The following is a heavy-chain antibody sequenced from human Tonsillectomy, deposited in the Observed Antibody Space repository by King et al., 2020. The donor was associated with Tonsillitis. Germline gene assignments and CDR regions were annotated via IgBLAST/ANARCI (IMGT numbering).Heavy chain of an antibody. CDR2: ISYDGSNT. Sequence: QVQLVESGGGGVQPGRSLRLSCAASGCPVSSNARHWVRQAPGNGLEWVAVISYDGSNTYYSDSVKGRFTISRDTSKNKLYLQMNSLSAEDTAVYYWARDQRSYWLNYYYYGMDVWGQGTTVTVSS. J-gene: IGHJ6*02. D-gene: IGHD1-26*01. CDR3: ARDQRSYWLNYYYYGMDV. V-gene: IGHV3-30-3*01. CDR1: GCPVSSNA.